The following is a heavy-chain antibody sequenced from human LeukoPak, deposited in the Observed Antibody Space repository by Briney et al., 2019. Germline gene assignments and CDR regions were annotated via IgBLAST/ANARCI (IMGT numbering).Heavy chain of an antibody. CDR1: GFTFSSYA. J-gene: IGHJ6*02. CDR2: ISGSGGST. D-gene: IGHD6-13*01. CDR3: AKSSAGDTLYYYGMDV. Sequence: GVSLRLSCAASGFTFSSYAMSWVRQAPGKGLEWVSAISGSGGSTYYADSVKGRLTISRDNSKNTLYLQMNSLRAEDTAVYYCAKSSAGDTLYYYGMDVWGQGTTVTVSS. V-gene: IGHV3-23*01.